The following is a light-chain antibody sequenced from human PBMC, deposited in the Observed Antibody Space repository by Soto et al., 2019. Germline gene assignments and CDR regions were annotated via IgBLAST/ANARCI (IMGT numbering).Light chain of an antibody. CDR3: QQLNSYPFT. Sequence: AIHLTQSPSSLSASVGDRVTITCRASQGISSALAWYQHKPGRPPRVLIYDASSLQSGVPSRFSGSESGTECTFTISSLQPEDSATYYCQQLNSYPFTFGQGTRREIK. V-gene: IGKV1-13*02. CDR2: DAS. CDR1: QGISSA. J-gene: IGKJ5*01.